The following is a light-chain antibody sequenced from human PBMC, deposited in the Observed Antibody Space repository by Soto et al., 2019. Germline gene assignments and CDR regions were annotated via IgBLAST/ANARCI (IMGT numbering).Light chain of an antibody. J-gene: IGKJ1*01. CDR1: RSLDSGQ. Sequence: EIVLTQSPGTLSLSPGESATLSCRASRSLDSGQLAWYQQKVGRAPRLLIHDAFMRATGIPDRFSGSGSGTDFTLTIARLEPEDFAVYYCQQYNNWPPWTFGQGTKVEIK. V-gene: IGKV3-20*01. CDR3: QQYNNWPPWT. CDR2: DAF.